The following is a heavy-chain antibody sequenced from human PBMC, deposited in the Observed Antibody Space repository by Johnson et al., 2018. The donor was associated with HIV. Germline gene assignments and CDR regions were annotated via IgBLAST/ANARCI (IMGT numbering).Heavy chain of an antibody. CDR1: GFTFSSYD. CDR2: IGTAGDT. CDR3: ARDSFIAVTLSDAFDI. D-gene: IGHD6-19*01. J-gene: IGHJ3*02. Sequence: VQLVESGGGLIQPGGSLRLSCAASGFTFSSYDMHWVRQATGKGLEWVSAIGTAGDTYYPGSVKGRFTISRANSKNTLYLHMSSLRAEDTALYYCARDSFIAVTLSDAFDIWGQGTVVTVSS. V-gene: IGHV3-13*01.